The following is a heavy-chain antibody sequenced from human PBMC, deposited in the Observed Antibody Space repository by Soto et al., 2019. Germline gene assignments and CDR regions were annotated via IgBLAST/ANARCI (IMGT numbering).Heavy chain of an antibody. J-gene: IGHJ4*02. CDR1: GFTFSSYG. Sequence: GGSLRLSCAASGFTFSSYGMHWVRQAPGKGLEWVAVISYDGSNKYYADSVKGRFTISRDNSKNTLYLQMNSLRAEDTAVYYCAKDFGISVLDYWGQGTLVTVSS. CDR3: AKDFGISVLDY. D-gene: IGHD2-21*01. CDR2: ISYDGSNK. V-gene: IGHV3-30*18.